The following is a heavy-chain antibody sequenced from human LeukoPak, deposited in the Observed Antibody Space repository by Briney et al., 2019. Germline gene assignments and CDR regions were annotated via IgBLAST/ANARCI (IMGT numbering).Heavy chain of an antibody. Sequence: GASVKVSCKASGYTFTGYYMHWVRQAPGQGLEWMGWINPNSGGTSYAQKFQGRVTMTRDTSISTAYMELSRLRSDDTAVYYCARGRVKVDSSGRLPDYWGQGTLVTVSS. D-gene: IGHD3-22*01. CDR1: GYTFTGYY. CDR2: INPNSGGT. CDR3: ARGRVKVDSSGRLPDY. J-gene: IGHJ4*02. V-gene: IGHV1-2*02.